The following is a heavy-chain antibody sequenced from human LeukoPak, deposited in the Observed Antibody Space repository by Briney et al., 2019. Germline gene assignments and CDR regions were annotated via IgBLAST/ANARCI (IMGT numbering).Heavy chain of an antibody. V-gene: IGHV3-7*01. CDR2: IDPAGTDT. CDR1: GFSFNSYW. J-gene: IGHJ6*02. CDR3: ARSYGMDV. Sequence: GGSLRLSCAASGFSFNSYWMTWVRQPPGRGLEWLANIDPAGTDTYYVDPVKGRFTISRDNAKNTLYVQMNSLRAEDTAVYYCARSYGMDVWGQGTTVTVSS.